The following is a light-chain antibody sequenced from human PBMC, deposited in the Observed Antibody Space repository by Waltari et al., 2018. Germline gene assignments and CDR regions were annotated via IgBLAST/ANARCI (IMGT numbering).Light chain of an antibody. CDR3: CSYAGSYILV. V-gene: IGLV2-11*01. J-gene: IGLJ2*01. CDR1: SSDVGGYNY. CDR2: DVN. Sequence: QSALTQPRSVSGSPGQSVTISCTGTSSDVGGYNYVSWYQQHPGKAPKLMIYDVNKRPSGVPDRCSGSKSGNTASLTISGLQAEDEADFYCCSYAGSYILVFGGGTKLTVL.